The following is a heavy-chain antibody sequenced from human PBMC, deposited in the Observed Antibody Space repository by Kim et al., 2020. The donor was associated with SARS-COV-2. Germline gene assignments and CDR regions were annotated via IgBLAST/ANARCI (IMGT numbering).Heavy chain of an antibody. CDR2: VNHSGST. J-gene: IGHJ6*03. CDR1: GGSFSGYY. D-gene: IGHD5-18*01. Sequence: SETLSLTCAVYGGSFSGYYWSWIRQPPGEGLEWIGEVNHSGSTNYNPSLKSRVTILVDTSKNQFSLKLSSVTAADTAVYYCARVAAAMVIYYYYYMDVWGQGTTVTVSS. V-gene: IGHV4-34*01. CDR3: ARVAAAMVIYYYYYMDV.